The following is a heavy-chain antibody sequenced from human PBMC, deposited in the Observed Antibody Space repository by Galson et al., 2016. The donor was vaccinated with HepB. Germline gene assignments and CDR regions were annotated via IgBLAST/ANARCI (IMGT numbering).Heavy chain of an antibody. CDR3: ARCIRASVAVPDY. J-gene: IGHJ4*02. D-gene: IGHD2-21*01. Sequence: SLRLSCAASGFTFGSFSMTWVRQAPGKGLEWVSSTATSGAVHYAESVRGRFIISRDNAKNTLFLQMNSLRVEDTAVYYCARCIRASVAVPDYWGRGTLVTVSS. CDR2: TATSGAV. CDR1: GFTFGSFS. V-gene: IGHV3-23*01.